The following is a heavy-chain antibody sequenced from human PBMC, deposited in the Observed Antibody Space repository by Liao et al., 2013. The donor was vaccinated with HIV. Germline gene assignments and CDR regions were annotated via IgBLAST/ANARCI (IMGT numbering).Heavy chain of an antibody. V-gene: IGHV4-4*07. CDR3: ARFRISGVDY. CDR1: GDSISSFY. D-gene: IGHD2-15*01. J-gene: IGHJ4*02. CDR2: IYTSGST. Sequence: QVQLQESGPRLVKPSETLSLTCSVSGDSISSFYWSWIRQPAGKGLEWIGQIYTSGSTNYNPSLKSRVTMSVDTSKNQFSLTLSSVTAADTAVYYCARFRISGVDYWGQGALVTVSS.